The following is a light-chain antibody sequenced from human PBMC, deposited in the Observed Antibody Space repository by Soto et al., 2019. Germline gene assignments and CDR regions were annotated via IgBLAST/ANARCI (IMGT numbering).Light chain of an antibody. CDR2: DNN. Sequence: QSVLTQPPSVSAAPGQKVTISCSGSSSNIGYNYVSWYQQLPGTAPKLLIYDNNKRPSGIPDRFSGSKSGTSATLGITGLQTGDEADYYCGTWDSSLSAYVLGTGTKVTVL. J-gene: IGLJ1*01. CDR3: GTWDSSLSAYV. CDR1: SSNIGYNY. V-gene: IGLV1-51*01.